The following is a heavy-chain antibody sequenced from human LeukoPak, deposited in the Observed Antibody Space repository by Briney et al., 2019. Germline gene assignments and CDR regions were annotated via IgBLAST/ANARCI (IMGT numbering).Heavy chain of an antibody. CDR3: ARASSMVRGVIGSDY. CDR1: GYTFTSYG. J-gene: IGHJ4*02. CDR2: ISAYNGNT. Sequence: GASVKVSCKASGYTFTSYGISWVRQAPGQGLEWMGWISAYNGNTNYAQKLQGRVTMTTDTSTSTAYMELRSLRSDDTAVYYCARASSMVRGVIGSDYWGQGTLVTVSS. V-gene: IGHV1-18*01. D-gene: IGHD3-10*01.